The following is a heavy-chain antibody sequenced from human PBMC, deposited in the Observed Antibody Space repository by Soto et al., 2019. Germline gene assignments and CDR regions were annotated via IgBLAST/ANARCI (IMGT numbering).Heavy chain of an antibody. CDR1: GECITRGAPY. Sequence: SVTRRVGGECITRGAPYWSWIRQHPGKGLEWIGYIYYSGSNYYNPSLKSRVTISVDTSKNQFSLKLSSVTAADTAVYYCARGRGYSYGTADVNDHRGRDGWGRGNTLTVS. J-gene: IGHJ6*02. CDR2: IYYSGSN. D-gene: IGHD5-18*01. V-gene: IGHV4-31*02. CDR3: ARGRGYSYGTADVNDHRGRDG.